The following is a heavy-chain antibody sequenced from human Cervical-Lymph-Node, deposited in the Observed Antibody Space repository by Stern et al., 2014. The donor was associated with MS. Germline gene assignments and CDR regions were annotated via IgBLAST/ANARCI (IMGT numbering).Heavy chain of an antibody. V-gene: IGHV5-51*03. CDR3: ARRGNGYMGIDY. J-gene: IGHJ4*02. D-gene: IGHD5-24*01. CDR2: IYPGDSET. Sequence: VQLVQSGAEVKKPGESLRISCEVSGYRFTSNWIGWVRQMPGKGLEWMGIIYPGDSETRYSPSFQGQVTILVDKSNTTAYRQWSSLKASDTAIYYCARRGNGYMGIDYWGQGTLVTVSS. CDR1: GYRFTSNW.